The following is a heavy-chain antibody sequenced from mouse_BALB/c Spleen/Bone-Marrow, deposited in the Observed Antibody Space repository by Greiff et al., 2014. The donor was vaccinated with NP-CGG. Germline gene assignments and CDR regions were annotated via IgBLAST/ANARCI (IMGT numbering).Heavy chain of an antibody. CDR3: ANYDYGWYFDV. CDR2: IVPANGNT. J-gene: IGHJ1*01. CDR1: GFNIKDTY. Sequence: EVQLQQSGAELVKPGASVKLSCTASGFNIKDTYMHWVKQRPEQGLEWIGRIVPANGNTKYDPKFQGKATITADTSSNTAYLQLSSLTSEDTAVYYCANYDYGWYFDVWGAGTTVTVSS. V-gene: IGHV14-3*02. D-gene: IGHD2-4*01.